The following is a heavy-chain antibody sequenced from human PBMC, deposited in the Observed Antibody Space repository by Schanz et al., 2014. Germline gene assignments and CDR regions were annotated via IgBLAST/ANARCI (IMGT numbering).Heavy chain of an antibody. J-gene: IGHJ4*02. V-gene: IGHV3-23*04. Sequence: EVELVESGGGLVQPGGSLRLSCAASGLIFSNYVMSWVRQAPGKGLEWVSTIGTSGGTNYAESVKGRFTISRDNSKNTLYLQMNSLRAEDTAVYFCAKIERNEDWGQGTLVTVSS. D-gene: IGHD1-1*01. CDR1: GLIFSNYV. CDR2: IGTSGGT. CDR3: AKIERNED.